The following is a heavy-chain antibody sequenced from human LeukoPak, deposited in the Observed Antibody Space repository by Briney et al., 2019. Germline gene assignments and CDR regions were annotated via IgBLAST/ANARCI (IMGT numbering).Heavy chain of an antibody. V-gene: IGHV4-59*08. J-gene: IGHJ6*03. CDR1: GCSISSYY. CDR3: ARHCSGGSCPYYYYYMDV. D-gene: IGHD2-15*01. CDR2: IYYSGST. Sequence: PSETLSLTCTVSGCSISSYYWSWIRQPPGKGREWIGYIYYSGSTNYNPSLKSRVTISVDTSKNQFSLKLNSVTAADTAVYYCARHCSGGSCPYYYYYMDVWGKGTTLTVSS.